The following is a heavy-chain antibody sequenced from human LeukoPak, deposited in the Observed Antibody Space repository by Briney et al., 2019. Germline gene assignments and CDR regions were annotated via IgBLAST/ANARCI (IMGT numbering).Heavy chain of an antibody. J-gene: IGHJ6*02. D-gene: IGHD2-2*01. CDR3: ARAGPAARDYYYYGMDV. V-gene: IGHV4-39*07. Sequence: PSETLTLTCTVSGGSISSSSYYWGWIRQPPGKGLEWIGSIYYSGSTYYNPSLKSRVTISVDTSKNQFSLKLSSVTAADTAVYYCARAGPAARDYYYYGMDVWGQGTTVTVSS. CDR2: IYYSGST. CDR1: GGSISSSSYY.